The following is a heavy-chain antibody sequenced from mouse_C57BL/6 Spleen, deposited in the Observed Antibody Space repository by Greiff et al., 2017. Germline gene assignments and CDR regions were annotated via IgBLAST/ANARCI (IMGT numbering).Heavy chain of an antibody. CDR2: IDPSGGCT. J-gene: IGHJ4*01. D-gene: IGHD1-1*01. Sequence: QVQLQQPGAELVKPGASVKLSCKASGYTFTSYWMHWVKQRPGRGLEWIGRIDPSGGCTKYNEKFKSKATLTVDKPSSTAYMQLSSLTSEDSAVXYCARATYYYGSSNYYAMDYWGQGTSVTVSS. CDR1: GYTFTSYW. V-gene: IGHV1-72*01. CDR3: ARATYYYGSSNYYAMDY.